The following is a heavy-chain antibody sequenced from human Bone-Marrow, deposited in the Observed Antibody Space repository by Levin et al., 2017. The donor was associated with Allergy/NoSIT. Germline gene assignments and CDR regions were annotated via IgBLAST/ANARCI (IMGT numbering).Heavy chain of an antibody. CDR1: GGSISSSY. V-gene: IGHV4-59*01. Sequence: SQTLSLTCTVSGGSISSSYWSWIRQPPGKGLEWIGYIYYSGSTNYNPSLKSRVTISVDTSKNQFSLKLSSVTAADTAVYYCARYTAMAKIFDYWGQGTLVTVSS. CDR3: ARYTAMAKIFDY. D-gene: IGHD5-18*01. CDR2: IYYSGST. J-gene: IGHJ4*02.